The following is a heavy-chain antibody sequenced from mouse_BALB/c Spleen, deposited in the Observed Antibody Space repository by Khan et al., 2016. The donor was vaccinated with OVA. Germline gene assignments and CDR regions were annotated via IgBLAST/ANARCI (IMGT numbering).Heavy chain of an antibody. Sequence: QMQLEESGPGLVAPSQSLSITCTIPGFSLTNYGVHWVRPPPGKGLEWLVVIWSDGSTTYNSALKSRLTITKDNSKSQVFLKMNSLQTDDTAMYFCARQPYYHYNIMDYWGQGTSVTVSS. D-gene: IGHD2-10*01. CDR1: GFSLTNYG. V-gene: IGHV2-6-1*01. CDR3: ARQPYYHYNIMDY. J-gene: IGHJ4*01. CDR2: IWSDGST.